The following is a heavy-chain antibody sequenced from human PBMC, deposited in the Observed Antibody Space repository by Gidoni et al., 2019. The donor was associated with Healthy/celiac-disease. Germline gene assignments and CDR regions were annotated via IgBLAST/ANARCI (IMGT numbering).Heavy chain of an antibody. D-gene: IGHD3-10*01. V-gene: IGHV3-7*04. J-gene: IGHJ3*02. Sequence: EVQLVESGGGLVQPGGSLRLSCAASGFTFSSYWMSWVRKAPGKGLEWVANIKQDGSEKYYVDSVKGRFTISRDNAKNSLYLQMNSLRAEDTAVYYCARDDYYGSGQAAFDIWGQGTMVTVSS. CDR3: ARDDYYGSGQAAFDI. CDR2: IKQDGSEK. CDR1: GFTFSSYW.